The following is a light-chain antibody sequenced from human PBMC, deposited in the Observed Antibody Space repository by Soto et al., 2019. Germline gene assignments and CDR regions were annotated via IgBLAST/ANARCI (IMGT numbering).Light chain of an antibody. J-gene: IGKJ2*01. CDR3: LQTIQIPHT. CDR1: QSLLHSDGRTY. V-gene: IGKV2D-29*01. Sequence: DIVMTPTPLSLSVTPGQPASISCKSSQSLLHSDGRTYVFWYLQKPGQPPQLLIYEVSRRFYGVPARFSVSGSGTDFSLKIRRVEAEDVGVYYCLQTIQIPHTFGQGTKLEIK. CDR2: EVS.